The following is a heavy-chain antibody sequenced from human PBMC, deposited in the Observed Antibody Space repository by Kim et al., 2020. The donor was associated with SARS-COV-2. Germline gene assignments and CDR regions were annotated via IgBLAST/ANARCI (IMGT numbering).Heavy chain of an antibody. CDR2: ISYDGSNK. Sequence: GGSLRLSCAASGFTFSSYAMHWVRQAPGKGLEWVAVISYDGSNKYYADSVKGRFTISRDNSKNTLYLQMNSLRAEDTAVYYCAYGFWSGYHLGTATYFD. J-gene: IGHJ4*01. V-gene: IGHV3-30*04. CDR1: GFTFSSYA. CDR3: AYGFWSGYHLGTATYFD. D-gene: IGHD3-3*01.